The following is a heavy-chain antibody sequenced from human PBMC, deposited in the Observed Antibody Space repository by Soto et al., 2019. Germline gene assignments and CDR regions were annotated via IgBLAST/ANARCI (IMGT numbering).Heavy chain of an antibody. CDR3: ASFSSALDY. V-gene: IGHV3-30-3*01. Sequence: QVQLVESGGGVVQPGRSPRLSCAASGFTFSSYAMHWVRQAPGKGLEWVAVISYDGSNKYYADSVKGRFTISRDNSKNTLYLQMNSLRAEDTAVYYCASFSSALDYWGQGTLVTVSS. D-gene: IGHD6-19*01. J-gene: IGHJ4*02. CDR1: GFTFSSYA. CDR2: ISYDGSNK.